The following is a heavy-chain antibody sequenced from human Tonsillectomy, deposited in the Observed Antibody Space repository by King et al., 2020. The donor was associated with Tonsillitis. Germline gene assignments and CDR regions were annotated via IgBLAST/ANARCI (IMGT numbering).Heavy chain of an antibody. Sequence: QLVQSGGGLVQPGGNLRLSCVASGFTYSASWMTWVRQAPGKGLEGVATTKPDGSENWYLDSVKGRFTISRDNAKNSLYLQMNSLRAEDTAVYYCARDQGYSSFDFWGQGTLVTVSS. CDR3: ARDQGYSSFDF. CDR1: GFTYSASW. CDR2: TKPDGSEN. D-gene: IGHD2-21*01. V-gene: IGHV3-7*04. J-gene: IGHJ4*02.